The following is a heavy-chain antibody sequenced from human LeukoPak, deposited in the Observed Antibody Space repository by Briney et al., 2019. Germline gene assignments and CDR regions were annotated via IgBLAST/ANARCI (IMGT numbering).Heavy chain of an antibody. CDR2: IRSNAYGGTT. CDR1: GFTFGDYT. Sequence: GGSLRLSCTTSGFTFGDYTMSWVRQAPGKGLEWVGLIRSNAYGGTTEYAASVKDRFTISRDDSKSIAYLQMNSLRAEDTAVYYCARDMVRGVIIYSNSLDVWGQGTTVTVSS. CDR3: ARDMVRGVIIYSNSLDV. V-gene: IGHV3-49*04. J-gene: IGHJ6*02. D-gene: IGHD3-10*01.